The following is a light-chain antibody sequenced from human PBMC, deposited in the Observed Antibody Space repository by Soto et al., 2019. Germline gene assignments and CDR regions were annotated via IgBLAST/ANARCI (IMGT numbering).Light chain of an antibody. CDR1: QSISSW. J-gene: IGKJ1*01. CDR2: DAS. Sequence: DIQMTQSPSTLSASVGDRVTITCRASQSISSWLAWYQQKPGKGPKLLIYDASSLESGVPSRFSGSGSGTEFTLTLSSLQPDDFATYYCQQYNSYPVAFGQGTKVEIK. CDR3: QQYNSYPVA. V-gene: IGKV1-5*01.